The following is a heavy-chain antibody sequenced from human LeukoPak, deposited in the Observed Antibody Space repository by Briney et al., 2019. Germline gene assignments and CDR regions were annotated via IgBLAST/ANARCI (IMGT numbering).Heavy chain of an antibody. D-gene: IGHD5-18*01. V-gene: IGHV3-64*02. CDR2: IGGNGDTS. Sequence: GGSLRLSCVASGFTFYNYAMHWVRQAPGKGLEYVSAIGGNGDTSYYADSVKGRFTISRDNSKNTVYLQLGSLRTEDMAVYYCATRHEYSYPYWGQGTLVTVSS. CDR3: ATRHEYSYPY. CDR1: GFTFYNYA. J-gene: IGHJ4*02.